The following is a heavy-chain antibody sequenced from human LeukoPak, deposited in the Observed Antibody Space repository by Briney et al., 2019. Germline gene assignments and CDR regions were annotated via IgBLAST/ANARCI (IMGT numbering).Heavy chain of an antibody. J-gene: IGHJ4*02. CDR2: ISGSGGST. D-gene: IGHD6-6*01. CDR3: AKDDSALYYGSSSYFDY. V-gene: IGHV3-23*01. CDR1: GFTFSSYA. Sequence: GGSLRLSCAASGFTFSSYAMSWVRQAPGKGLEWVSAISGSGGSTYYADSVKGRFTISRDNSKNALYLQMNSLRAEDTAVYYCAKDDSALYYGSSSYFDYWGQGTLVTVSS.